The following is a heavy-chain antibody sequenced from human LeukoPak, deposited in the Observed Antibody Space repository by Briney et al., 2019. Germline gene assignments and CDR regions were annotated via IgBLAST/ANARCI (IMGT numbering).Heavy chain of an antibody. CDR1: GFTVSTNY. CDR2: ISSSSSYI. J-gene: IGHJ5*02. D-gene: IGHD2-2*01. V-gene: IGHV3-21*01. CDR3: ARGGYCSSTSCYPSWFDP. Sequence: GGSLRLSCAASGFTVSTNYMSWVRQAPGKGPEWVSSISSSSSYIYYADSVKGRFTISRDNAKNSLYLQMNSLRAEDTAVYYCARGGYCSSTSCYPSWFDPWGQGTLVTVSS.